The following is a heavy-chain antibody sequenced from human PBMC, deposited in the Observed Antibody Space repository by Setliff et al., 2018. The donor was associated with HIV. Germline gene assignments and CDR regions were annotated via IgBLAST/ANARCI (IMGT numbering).Heavy chain of an antibody. V-gene: IGHV4-61*02. Sequence: SETLSLTCTVSGDSIRSGSYYWSWIRQPAGKGLEWIGRMYTSGGTNYNPSLKSRVTIAVDRSKNQFSLRLSSVTAADTAVYYCARVARGGHSSRWYYFDYWGQGTLVTVSS. CDR1: GDSIRSGSYY. CDR2: MYTSGGT. D-gene: IGHD6-13*01. CDR3: ARVARGGHSSRWYYFDY. J-gene: IGHJ4*02.